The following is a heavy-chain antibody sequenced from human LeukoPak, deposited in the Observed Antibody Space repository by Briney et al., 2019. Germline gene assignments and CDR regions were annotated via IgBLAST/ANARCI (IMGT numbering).Heavy chain of an antibody. V-gene: IGHV1-69*06. CDR1: GGTFSSYA. CDR2: IIPIFGTA. Sequence: WASVKVSCKASGGTFSSYAISWVRQAPGQGLEWMGGIIPIFGTANYAQKFQGRVTITADKSTSTAYMELSSLRSEDTAVYYCARGLYCSGGSCYRYYMDVWGKGTTVTVSS. D-gene: IGHD2-15*01. CDR3: ARGLYCSGGSCYRYYMDV. J-gene: IGHJ6*03.